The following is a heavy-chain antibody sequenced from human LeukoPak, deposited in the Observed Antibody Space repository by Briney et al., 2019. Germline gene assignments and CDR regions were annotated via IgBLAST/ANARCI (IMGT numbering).Heavy chain of an antibody. CDR2: IYPGDSDT. CDR1: GYTFRYYW. J-gene: IGHJ3*02. Sequence: GESLKISCTGSGYTFRYYWIGWVRQMPGKGLEWMGIIYPGDSDTRYSPSFQGQVTISADKSISTAYLQWSSLKASDTAMYYCARKLLWDAFDIWGQGTMVTVSS. V-gene: IGHV5-51*01. D-gene: IGHD2-2*01. CDR3: ARKLLWDAFDI.